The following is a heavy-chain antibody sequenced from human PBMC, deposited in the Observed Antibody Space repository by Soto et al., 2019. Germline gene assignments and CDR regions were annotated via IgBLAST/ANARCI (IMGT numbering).Heavy chain of an antibody. Sequence: QVQLVESGGGVVQPGRSLRLSCAASGFTFSSYAIHWVRQAPGKGLEWVAVISSDGSDKYYADSVKGRFSISRDNSKNTLYLQMNSLRAEDTGVYYCAREGDRYYLDYWGQGTLVTVSS. J-gene: IGHJ4*02. CDR2: ISSDGSDK. CDR1: GFTFSSYA. D-gene: IGHD2-21*01. V-gene: IGHV3-30-3*01. CDR3: AREGDRYYLDY.